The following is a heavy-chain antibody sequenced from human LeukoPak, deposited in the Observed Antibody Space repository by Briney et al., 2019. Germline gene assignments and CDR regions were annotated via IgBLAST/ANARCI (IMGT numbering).Heavy chain of an antibody. Sequence: SETLSLTCTVSGGSISSYYWSWIGQPPGKGLEWIGYIYYSGSTNYNPSLKSRVTISVDTSKNQFSLRLSPVTAADTAVYFCARDIYGAFDIWGQGTMVTVSS. D-gene: IGHD4-17*01. CDR1: GGSISSYY. CDR3: ARDIYGAFDI. J-gene: IGHJ3*02. V-gene: IGHV4-59*01. CDR2: IYYSGST.